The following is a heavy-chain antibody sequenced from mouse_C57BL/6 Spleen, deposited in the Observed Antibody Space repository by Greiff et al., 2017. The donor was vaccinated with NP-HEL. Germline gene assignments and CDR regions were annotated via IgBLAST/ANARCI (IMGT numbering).Heavy chain of an antibody. V-gene: IGHV5-4*01. CDR3: AREDDYDGAWFAY. Sequence: LMVESGGGLVKPGGSLKLSCAASGFTFSSYAMSWVRQTPEKRLEWVATISDGGSYTYYPDNVKGRFTISRDNAKNNLYLQMSHLKSEDTAMYYCAREDDYDGAWFAYWGQGTLVTVSA. CDR1: GFTFSSYA. J-gene: IGHJ3*01. CDR2: ISDGGSYT. D-gene: IGHD2-4*01.